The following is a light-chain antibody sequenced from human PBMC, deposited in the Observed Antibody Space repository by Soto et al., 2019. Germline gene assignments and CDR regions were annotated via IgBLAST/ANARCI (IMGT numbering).Light chain of an antibody. V-gene: IGLV2-14*01. Sequence: QSVLTQPASVSGSPGQSITISCSGTSSDVGGYKYVSWYQQHPGKAPKLMIYEVSNRPSGVSNRFSGSKSGNTASLTISGLLAEDEADYYCSSHTSSSTLYVFGTGTKLTVL. CDR2: EVS. CDR3: SSHTSSSTLYV. CDR1: SSDVGGYKY. J-gene: IGLJ1*01.